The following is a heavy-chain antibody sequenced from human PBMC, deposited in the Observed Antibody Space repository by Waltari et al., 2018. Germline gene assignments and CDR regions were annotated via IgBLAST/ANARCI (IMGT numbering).Heavy chain of an antibody. V-gene: IGHV4-34*01. CDR2: INHSGST. J-gene: IGHJ6*02. CDR1: GGSFSGYY. D-gene: IGHD3-3*01. CDR3: SAEIRFLEWFGRYGMDV. Sequence: QVQLQQWGAGLLKPSETLSLTCAVYGGSFSGYYWSWIRQPPAKGLELIGEINHSGSTNYNPSLKSRVTISVDTSKNQFSLKLSSVTAADTAVYYCSAEIRFLEWFGRYGMDVWGQGTTVTVSS.